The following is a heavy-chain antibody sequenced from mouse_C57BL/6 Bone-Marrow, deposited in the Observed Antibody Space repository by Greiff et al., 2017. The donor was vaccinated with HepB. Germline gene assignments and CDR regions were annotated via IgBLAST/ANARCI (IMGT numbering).Heavy chain of an antibody. J-gene: IGHJ2*01. D-gene: IGHD2-3*01. CDR2: IYPGSGNT. CDR3: ARRGLDGYPWYFDY. Sequence: QVQLQQSGAELVRPGASVKLSCKASGYTFTDYYINWVKQRPGQGLEWIARIYPGSGNTYYNEKFKGKATLTAEKSSSTAYMQLSSLTSEDSAVYFCARRGLDGYPWYFDYWGQGTTLTVSS. V-gene: IGHV1-76*01. CDR1: GYTFTDYY.